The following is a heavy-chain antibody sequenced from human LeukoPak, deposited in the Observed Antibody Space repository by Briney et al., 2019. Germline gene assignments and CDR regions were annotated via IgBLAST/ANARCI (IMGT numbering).Heavy chain of an antibody. Sequence: SETRSLTCTVSGGSISSGGYYWSWIRQPPGKGLEWTGFIYHSGSTYYNPSLKSRVTISVDRSKNQFSLKLSSVTAADTAVYYCARPDSSSWHFDYWGQETLVTVSS. D-gene: IGHD6-13*01. J-gene: IGHJ4*02. V-gene: IGHV4-30-2*01. CDR1: GGSISSGGYY. CDR2: IYHSGST. CDR3: ARPDSSSWHFDY.